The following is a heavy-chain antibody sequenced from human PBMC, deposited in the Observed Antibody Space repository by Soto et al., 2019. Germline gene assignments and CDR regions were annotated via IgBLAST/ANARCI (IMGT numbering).Heavy chain of an antibody. Sequence: HPGGSLRLSCAASGFTFSDSAMHWVRQASGKGLEWVGRIRSRTYVYAAAYVASVEGRFTISRDDSKNTAYLQMNSLKTEDTAVYYCIATPDYDFWSDYFDSWGQGAPVTVSS. CDR2: IRSRTYVYAA. V-gene: IGHV3-73*01. CDR1: GFTFSDSA. CDR3: IATPDYDFWSDYFDS. D-gene: IGHD3-3*01. J-gene: IGHJ4*02.